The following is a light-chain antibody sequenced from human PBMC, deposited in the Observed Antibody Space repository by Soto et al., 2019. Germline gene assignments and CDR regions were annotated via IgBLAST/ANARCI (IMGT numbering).Light chain of an antibody. CDR1: QSVSSSY. Sequence: EIVLTQSPGTLSLSPEERATLSCRASQSVSSSYLAWYQQKPGQAPRLLIYGASSRATGIPDSFSGSESGTDFTLTISRLEPEDFAVYYCQQYGSSPPYSFGQGNKLEIK. CDR2: GAS. V-gene: IGKV3-20*01. J-gene: IGKJ2*03. CDR3: QQYGSSPPYS.